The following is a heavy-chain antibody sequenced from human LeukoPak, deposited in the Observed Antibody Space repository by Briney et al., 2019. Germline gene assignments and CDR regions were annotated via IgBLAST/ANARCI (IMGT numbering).Heavy chain of an antibody. CDR2: ISGSGAST. J-gene: IGHJ5*02. CDR1: GFTFSSYA. CDR3: AKESNYDFWSGYFA. V-gene: IGHV3-23*01. D-gene: IGHD3-3*01. Sequence: PGGSLRLSCAASGFTFSSYAMGWVRRAPGKGLEWVSAISGSGASTYYADSVEGRFSISRDNSKNTLYLQMNSLRAEDTAVYYCAKESNYDFWSGYFAWGQGTLVTVSS.